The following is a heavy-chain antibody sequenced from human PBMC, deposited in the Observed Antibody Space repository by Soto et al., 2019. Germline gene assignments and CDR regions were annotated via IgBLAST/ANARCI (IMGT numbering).Heavy chain of an antibody. D-gene: IGHD2-15*01. CDR1: GYTFTSYG. Sequence: ASVKVSCKASGYTFTSYGISWVRQAPGQGLEWMGWISAYNGNTNCAQNLQGRVTMTTDTSTSTAYMELRSLRSDDTAVYYCARVSVVVVAATSRLSCFEYWGQGTLVTVSS. CDR3: ARVSVVVVAATSRLSCFEY. V-gene: IGHV1-18*01. J-gene: IGHJ4*02. CDR2: ISAYNGNT.